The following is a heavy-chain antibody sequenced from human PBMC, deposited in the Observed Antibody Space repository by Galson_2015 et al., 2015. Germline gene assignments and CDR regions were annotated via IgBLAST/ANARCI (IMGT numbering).Heavy chain of an antibody. Sequence: SLRLSCAASGFTFSSYGMNWVRQAPGKGLEWVSVIINNGSNKYYAVSVKGRFTISRDNSKNTLYLQMNTLRAEDTAVYYCAKDLLSGDGGKLDYFFGYCGQGTPFPVSS. J-gene: IGHJ4*02. D-gene: IGHD5-24*01. V-gene: IGHV3-30*18. CDR2: IINNGSNK. CDR3: AKDLLSGDGGKLDYFFGY. CDR1: GFTFSSYG.